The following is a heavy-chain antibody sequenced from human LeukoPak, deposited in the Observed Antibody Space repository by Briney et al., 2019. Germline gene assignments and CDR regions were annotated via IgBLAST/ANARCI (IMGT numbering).Heavy chain of an antibody. CDR2: IHYGGTT. CDR3: ARERA. J-gene: IGHJ5*02. CDR1: GGSISRSSYW. Sequence: SETLPLTCTVSGGSISRSSYWWDWIRQPPGKGLEWIGSIHYGGTTYYNPSLKSRVTISVDTSKNQFSLKLSSVTAADTAVYYCARERAWGQGTLVTVSS. V-gene: IGHV4-39*07.